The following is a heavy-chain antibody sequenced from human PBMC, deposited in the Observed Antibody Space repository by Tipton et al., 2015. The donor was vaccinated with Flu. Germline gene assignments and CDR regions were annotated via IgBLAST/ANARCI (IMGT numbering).Heavy chain of an antibody. J-gene: IGHJ6*02. CDR3: YGRSSSNYYYYGMHV. V-gene: IGHV3-15*01. D-gene: IGHD4-17*01. Sequence: SLRLSCAASGFTFTNAWMSWVRQAPGKGLEWVGRIKSKAEGGTTDYAAPVRGRFTISTDDSDNTLYLQMNSLKTEDSGVYYCYGRSSSNYYYYGMHVWGQGTTVTVSS. CDR2: IKSKAEGGTT. CDR1: GFTFTNAW.